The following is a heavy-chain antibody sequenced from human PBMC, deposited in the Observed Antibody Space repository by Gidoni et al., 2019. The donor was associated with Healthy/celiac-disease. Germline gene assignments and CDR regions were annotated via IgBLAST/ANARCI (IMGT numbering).Heavy chain of an antibody. CDR2: IKQDGSEK. CDR1: GFTFSSYW. V-gene: IGHV3-7*01. J-gene: IGHJ4*02. CDR3: ARAGGGIAVD. D-gene: IGHD6-19*01. Sequence: EVQLVESGGGLVQPGGSLRLSCAASGFTFSSYWMSWVRQAPGKGRGWVANIKQDGSEKYYVDSVKGRFTISRDNAKNSLYLQMNSLRAEDTAVYYCARAGGGIAVDWGQGTLVTVYS.